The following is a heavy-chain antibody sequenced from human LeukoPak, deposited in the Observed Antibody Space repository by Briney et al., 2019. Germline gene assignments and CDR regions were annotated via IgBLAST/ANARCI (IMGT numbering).Heavy chain of an antibody. V-gene: IGHV3-7*01. CDR2: IKPDGGEK. CDR3: AREGSGVYFYYFDY. Sequence: GESLKISCKGSGYSFTTYWIGWVRQMPGKGLEWVANIKPDGGEKYYVDSVKGRFTISRDNAKNSLYLQMNNLSAEDTAVYYCAREGSGVYFYYFDYWGQGTLVTVSS. D-gene: IGHD5/OR15-5a*01. J-gene: IGHJ4*02. CDR1: GYSFTTYW.